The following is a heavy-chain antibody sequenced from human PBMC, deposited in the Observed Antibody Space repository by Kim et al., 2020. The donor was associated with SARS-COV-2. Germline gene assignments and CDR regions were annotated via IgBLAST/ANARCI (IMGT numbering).Heavy chain of an antibody. Sequence: RQGPGKGLEWVSVIYSGGSTYYADSVKGRFTISRDNSKNTLYLQMNSLRAEDTAVYYCARDLDYYGMDVWGQGTTVTVSS. CDR3: ARDLDYYGMDV. J-gene: IGHJ6*02. CDR2: IYSGGST. V-gene: IGHV3-53*01.